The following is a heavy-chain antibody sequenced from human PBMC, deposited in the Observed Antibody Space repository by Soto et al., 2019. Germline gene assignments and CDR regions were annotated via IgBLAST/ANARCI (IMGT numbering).Heavy chain of an antibody. V-gene: IGHV4-34*01. D-gene: IGHD3-10*01. CDR3: ARGQGHYYGSGSYYKNYSYYGMDV. CDR1: GGSFSGYY. Sequence: SETLSLTCAVYGGSFSGYYWSWIRQPPGKGLEWIGEINHSGSNNYNPSLKSRVTISVDTSKNQFSLKLSSVTAADTAVYYCARGQGHYYGSGSYYKNYSYYGMDVWGQGTTVT. CDR2: INHSGSN. J-gene: IGHJ6*02.